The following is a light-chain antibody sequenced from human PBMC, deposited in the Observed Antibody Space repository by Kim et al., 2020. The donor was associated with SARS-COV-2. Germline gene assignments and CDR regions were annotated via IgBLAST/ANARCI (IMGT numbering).Light chain of an antibody. CDR2: EDR. V-gene: IGLV3-1*01. CDR1: KLGDKY. Sequence: SYELTQPPSVSVSPGQTASITCSGDKLGDKYVCWYQQKPGQSPVRVIYEDRRRPSGIPERFLGSNSGNTATLTISGTQAMDEADYYCQAWDSGTGVFGGGTQLTVL. J-gene: IGLJ3*02. CDR3: QAWDSGTGV.